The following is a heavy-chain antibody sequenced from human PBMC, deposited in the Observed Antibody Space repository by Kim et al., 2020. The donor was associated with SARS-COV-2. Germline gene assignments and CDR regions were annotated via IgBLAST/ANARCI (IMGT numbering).Heavy chain of an antibody. CDR3: AKDLAAAAPYNWFDP. Sequence: GGSLRLSCAASGFTFSSYGMHWVRQAPGKGLEWVAVIWYDGSNKYYADSVKGRFTISRDNSKDTLYLQMNSLRAEDTAVYYCAKDLAAAAPYNWFDPRGQGTLVTVSS. D-gene: IGHD6-25*01. J-gene: IGHJ5*02. CDR2: IWYDGSNK. CDR1: GFTFSSYG. V-gene: IGHV3-33*06.